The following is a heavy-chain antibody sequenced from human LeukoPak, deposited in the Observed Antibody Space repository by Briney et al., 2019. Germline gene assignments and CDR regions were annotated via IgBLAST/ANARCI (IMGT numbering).Heavy chain of an antibody. Sequence: GASVKVSCKASGYTFTSYDINWVRQATGQGLEWMGWMNPNSGNTGYAQKFQGRVTMTRNTSISTAYMELSSLRSEDTAAYYCARGINYDFWSGYLYYYYYYGMDVWGQGTTVTVSS. CDR2: MNPNSGNT. D-gene: IGHD3-3*01. CDR1: GYTFTSYD. V-gene: IGHV1-8*01. CDR3: ARGINYDFWSGYLYYYYYYGMDV. J-gene: IGHJ6*02.